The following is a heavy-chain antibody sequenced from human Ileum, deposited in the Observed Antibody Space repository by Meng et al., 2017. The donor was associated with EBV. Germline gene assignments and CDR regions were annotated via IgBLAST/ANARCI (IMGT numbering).Heavy chain of an antibody. J-gene: IGHJ4*02. D-gene: IGHD2-2*01. CDR2: IYYSGST. CDR3: ARSIVVVPAAIHY. V-gene: IGHV4-39*01. Sequence: QLELQESGPGLVKPSEHLYLTCTGSGGSISSSSYYWGWIRQPPGKGLEWIGSIYYSGSTYYNPSLKSRVTISVDTSKNQFSLKLSSVTAADTAVYYCARSIVVVPAAIHYWGQGTLVTVSS. CDR1: GGSISSSSYY.